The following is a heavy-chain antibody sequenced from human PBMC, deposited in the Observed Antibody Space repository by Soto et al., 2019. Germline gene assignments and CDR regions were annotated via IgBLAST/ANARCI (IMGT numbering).Heavy chain of an antibody. Sequence: EVQLLESGGGLVQPGGSLRLSCAASGFTFNNYAMSWVRQAPGKGLEWVSGISSSGGSANYADSVRGRLIISRDNSKNTLYLQMHSLRDEDTAVYYCATPPTSSSGWFFDYWGQGTLVTVSS. CDR1: GFTFNNYA. CDR3: ATPPTSSSGWFFDY. D-gene: IGHD6-19*01. CDR2: ISSSGGSA. J-gene: IGHJ4*02. V-gene: IGHV3-23*01.